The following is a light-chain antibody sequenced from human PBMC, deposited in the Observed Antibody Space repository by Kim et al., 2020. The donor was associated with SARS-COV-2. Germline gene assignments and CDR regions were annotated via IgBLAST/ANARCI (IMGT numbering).Light chain of an antibody. V-gene: IGKV3D-20*01. Sequence: STVQRATLPGGASRSVPANYLAWYQQTPGMAPRLLIYHASIRATGIPARFSGSGSGTDFTLTISSLEPEDFALYYCQQYGASPRTFGQGTKVDIK. CDR1: RSVPANY. CDR2: HAS. CDR3: QQYGASPRT. J-gene: IGKJ1*01.